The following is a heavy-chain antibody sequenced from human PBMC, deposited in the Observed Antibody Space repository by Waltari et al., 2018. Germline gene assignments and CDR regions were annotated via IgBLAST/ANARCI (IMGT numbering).Heavy chain of an antibody. CDR1: GFTFSSYG. CDR3: AKYCSGGSCYTGGGY. D-gene: IGHD2-15*01. V-gene: IGHV3-30*02. Sequence: QVQLVESGGGVVQPGGSLRLSCAASGFTFSSYGMHWVRQAPGKGLGWVAFIRYDGSNKYYADSVKGRFTISRDNSKNTLYLQMNSLRAEDTAVYYCAKYCSGGSCYTGGGYWGQGTLVTVSS. J-gene: IGHJ4*02. CDR2: IRYDGSNK.